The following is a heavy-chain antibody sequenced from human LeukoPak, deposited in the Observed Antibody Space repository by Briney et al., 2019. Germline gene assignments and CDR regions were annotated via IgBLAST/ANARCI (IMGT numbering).Heavy chain of an antibody. V-gene: IGHV4-4*02. D-gene: IGHD3-22*01. CDR2: IYHSGST. J-gene: IGHJ6*03. CDR1: GGSISSSNW. CDR3: ARSSEGRYYYDSSGFSYYYYYMDV. Sequence: SETLSLTCAVSGGSISSSNWWSWVRQPPGKGLEWIGEIYHSGSTNYNPSLKSRVTISVDTSKNQFSLKLSSVTAADTAVYYCARSSEGRYYYDSSGFSYYYYYMDVWGKGTTVTISS.